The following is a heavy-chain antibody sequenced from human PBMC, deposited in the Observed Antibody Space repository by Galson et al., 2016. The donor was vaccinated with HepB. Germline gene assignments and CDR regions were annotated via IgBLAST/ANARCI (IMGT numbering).Heavy chain of an antibody. Sequence: TLSLTCTVSGGSISSYYWSWIRQPPGKGLEWFGYIYYTGNTNYNPSLKSQVTISQDTSKNQFSLKLTSVTAADTAVYYCARTRRSGNYWSPFYYFDYWGQGTLVTVSS. CDR2: IYYTGNT. CDR1: GGSISSYY. CDR3: ARTRRSGNYWSPFYYFDY. J-gene: IGHJ4*02. V-gene: IGHV4-59*01. D-gene: IGHD3-10*01.